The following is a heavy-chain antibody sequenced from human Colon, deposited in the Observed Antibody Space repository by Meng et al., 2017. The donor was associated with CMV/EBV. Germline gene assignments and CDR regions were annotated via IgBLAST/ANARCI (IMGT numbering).Heavy chain of an antibody. CDR1: GGSFSGYY. Sequence: GSLRLSCAVYGGSFSGYYWSWIRQPPGKGLEWIGEINHSGSTNYNPSLKSRVTISVDTSKNQFSLKLSSETAADTAVYYCARGSSSRYFDLWGRGTLVTVSS. CDR2: INHSGST. J-gene: IGHJ2*01. V-gene: IGHV4-34*01. D-gene: IGHD6-13*01. CDR3: ARGSSSRYFDL.